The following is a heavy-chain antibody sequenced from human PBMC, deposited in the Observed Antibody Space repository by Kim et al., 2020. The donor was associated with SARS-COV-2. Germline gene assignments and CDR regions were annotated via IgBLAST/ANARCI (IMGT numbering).Heavy chain of an antibody. CDR3: ARGSFGSGSYDSPFDY. V-gene: IGHV3-53*01. D-gene: IGHD3-10*01. J-gene: IGHJ4*02. Sequence: GGSLRLSCAASGFTVSRNYMNWVRQAPGKGLEWVSVLYGGGSTDYADSVKGRFTISRDNSKNTLNLQMNNLGAEDTAVYYCARGSFGSGSYDSPFDYWGQGTLVTVSS. CDR1: GFTVSRNY. CDR2: LYGGGST.